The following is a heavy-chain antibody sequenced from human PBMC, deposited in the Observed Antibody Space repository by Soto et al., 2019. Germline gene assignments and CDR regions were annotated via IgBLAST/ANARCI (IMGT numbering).Heavy chain of an antibody. D-gene: IGHD3-10*01. CDR3: AGESITASYYYMDV. J-gene: IGHJ6*03. CDR2: IYYSGST. V-gene: IGHV4-59*01. Sequence: PSETLSLTCTVSGGSISSYYWSWIRQPPGKGLEWIGYIYYSGSTNYNPSLKSRVTISVDTSKNQFSLKLSSVTAADTAMYYCAGESITASYYYMDVWGKGTTVTVSS. CDR1: GGSISSYY.